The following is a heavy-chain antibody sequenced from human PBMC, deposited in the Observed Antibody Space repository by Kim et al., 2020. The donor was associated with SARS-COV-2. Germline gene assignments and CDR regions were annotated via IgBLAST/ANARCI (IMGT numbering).Heavy chain of an antibody. D-gene: IGHD4-17*01. CDR1: GGTFSSYA. Sequence: SVKVSCKASGGTFSSYAISWVRQAPGQGLEWMGGIIPIFGTANYAQKFQGRVTITADESTSTAYMELSSLRSEDTAVYYCARWAVYGDYEETYYYYGMDVWGQGTTVTVSS. CDR3: ARWAVYGDYEETYYYYGMDV. CDR2: IIPIFGTA. J-gene: IGHJ6*02. V-gene: IGHV1-69*13.